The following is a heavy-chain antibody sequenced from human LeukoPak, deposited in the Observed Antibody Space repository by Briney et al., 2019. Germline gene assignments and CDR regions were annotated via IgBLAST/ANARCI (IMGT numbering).Heavy chain of an antibody. CDR2: IYYSGST. Sequence: SETLSLTCTVSGGSISSSSYYWGWIRQPPGKGLEWIGSIYYSGSTYYNPSLKSRVTISVDTSKNQFSLKLSSVTAADTAVYYCARTYYYDSSLHYFDYWGQGTLVTVSS. V-gene: IGHV4-39*01. CDR3: ARTYYYDSSLHYFDY. D-gene: IGHD3-22*01. J-gene: IGHJ4*02. CDR1: GGSISSSSYY.